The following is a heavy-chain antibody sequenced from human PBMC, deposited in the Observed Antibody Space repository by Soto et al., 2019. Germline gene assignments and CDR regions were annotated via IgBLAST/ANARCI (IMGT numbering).Heavy chain of an antibody. J-gene: IGHJ4*02. D-gene: IGHD2-2*01. CDR1: GFTFSSYW. CDR2: INSDGSST. CDR3: ARVETCSSTSCYSGFDE. V-gene: IGHV3-74*03. Sequence: GGSLRLSCAASGFTFSSYWMHWVRQAPGKGLVWVSRINSDGSSTTYADSVKGRFTISRDNAKNTLYLQMNSLRAEDTAVYYCARVETCSSTSCYSGFDEWGQGTLVTVSS.